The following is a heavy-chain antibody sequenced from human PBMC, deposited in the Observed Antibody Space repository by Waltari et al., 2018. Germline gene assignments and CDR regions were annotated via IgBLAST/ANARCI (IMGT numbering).Heavy chain of an antibody. CDR1: GFDFSSFW. CDR2: IKNEGSDA. CDR3: ARGGQWLDGN. D-gene: IGHD6-19*01. V-gene: IGHV3-7*03. Sequence: VHLVESGGGLVQPGGSLRLSCAASGFDFSSFWMSWVRQAPGKGLEWVANIKNEGSDADYAPSVKGRFTISRDNAKDLLFLQMNNLRAEDTAIYYCARGGQWLDGNWGQGTLVTVSS. J-gene: IGHJ4*02.